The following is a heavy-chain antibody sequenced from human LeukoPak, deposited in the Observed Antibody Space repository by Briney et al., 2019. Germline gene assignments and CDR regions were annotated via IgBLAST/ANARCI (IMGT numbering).Heavy chain of an antibody. D-gene: IGHD3-22*01. J-gene: IGHJ3*02. CDR3: TRHVLWKYYDSSSTYAFDI. CDR2: LYYSGIT. V-gene: IGHV4-59*08. CDR1: LGSISRYF. Sequence: SETLSLTCTDSLGSISRYFRCWIRQPPGKGLEWIGYLYYSGITNYNPPLKCRVTIPVDKSNHQFSLKLNSVTAEHTAVHYCTRHVLWKYYDSSSTYAFDIWGQGKMFTVSS.